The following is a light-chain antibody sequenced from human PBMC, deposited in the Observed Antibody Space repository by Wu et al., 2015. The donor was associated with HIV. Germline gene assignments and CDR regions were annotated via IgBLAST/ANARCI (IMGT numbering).Light chain of an antibody. V-gene: IGKV3-15*01. J-gene: IGKJ1*01. CDR2: GAS. Sequence: EIVMTQSPATLSVSPGERATLSCRASQTVNSRLAWYQQKPGQVPRLLISGASTRATGIPARFTGSGSGTEFTLTISSLQSEDFAVYYCQQYNNWPPWTFGQGTKVEIK. CDR1: QTVNSR. CDR3: QQYNNWPPWT.